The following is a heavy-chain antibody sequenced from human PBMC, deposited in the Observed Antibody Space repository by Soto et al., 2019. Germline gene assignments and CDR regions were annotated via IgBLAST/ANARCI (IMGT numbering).Heavy chain of an antibody. J-gene: IGHJ3*02. Sequence: QVHLVQTAAQVKRPGASVNISCKASGYMVTRYYIHWVRQAPGQGLQWMGMINPSGGRTKYPQLFNGRVTMTADPSTNTAHMELRSLRSGDRAVFYCARVASCGGPCYSAPPAAFDMWGQATVVTVSS. CDR1: GYMVTRYY. D-gene: IGHD2-21*02. CDR3: ARVASCGGPCYSAPPAAFDM. V-gene: IGHV1-46*01. CDR2: INPSGGRT.